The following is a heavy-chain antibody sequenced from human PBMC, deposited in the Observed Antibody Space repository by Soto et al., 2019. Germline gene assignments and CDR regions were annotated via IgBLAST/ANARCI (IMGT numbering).Heavy chain of an antibody. CDR3: ARKWGTYSSASLDY. D-gene: IGHD6-19*01. V-gene: IGHV3-30*04. CDR2: MSYDRTNE. J-gene: IGHJ4*02. CDR1: GXSFTHYT. Sequence: GSLRLSCAASGXSFTHYTINWVRQAPGKGLEWVAVMSYDRTNEYYADSVKGRFTISRDNSKSTVYLQMNRLTPEETAIYYCARKWGTYSSASLDYWGLGTLFSSPQ.